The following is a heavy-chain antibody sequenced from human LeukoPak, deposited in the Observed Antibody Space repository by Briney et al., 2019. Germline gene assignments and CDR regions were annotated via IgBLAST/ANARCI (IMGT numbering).Heavy chain of an antibody. CDR1: GFIFSSYS. V-gene: IGHV3-48*01. CDR2: ISSSSRSSTI. Sequence: PGGSLRLSCAASGFIFSSYSMNWVRQAPGKGLEWVSYISSSSRSSTIYYADSVKGRFTISRDNAKNSLYLQMNSLRAEDTAVYYCARVDYTNWYSFDYWGQGTLVTVSS. CDR3: ARVDYTNWYSFDY. D-gene: IGHD1-1*01. J-gene: IGHJ4*02.